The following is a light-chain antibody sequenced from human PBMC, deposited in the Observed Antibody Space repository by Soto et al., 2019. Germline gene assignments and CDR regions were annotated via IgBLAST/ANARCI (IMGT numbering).Light chain of an antibody. CDR1: QNIRSY. V-gene: IGKV1-39*01. CDR2: AAS. CDR3: QQSYSTLVT. J-gene: IGKJ1*01. Sequence: DIEMTQSPSSLSASVGDRVTITCRTSQNIRSYLNWYQQKPGKAPKLLIYAASSLQSGVPSRFSGSGSGTDFTLTISSLQPEDFATYYCQQSYSTLVTFGQGTKVDIK.